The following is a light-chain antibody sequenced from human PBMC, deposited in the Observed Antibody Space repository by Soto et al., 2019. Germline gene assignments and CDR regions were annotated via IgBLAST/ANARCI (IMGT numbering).Light chain of an antibody. CDR3: SSYTGSSLV. CDR2: EVS. Sequence: QSALTQPASVSGSPGQSITISCTGTNSDVGGYKYVSWYQHLPGKVPRLMIYEVSNRPSGVSNRFSGSKSGNTASLTISGLQAEDEADYYCSSYTGSSLVFGGGTKLTVL. J-gene: IGLJ2*01. V-gene: IGLV2-14*01. CDR1: NSDVGGYKY.